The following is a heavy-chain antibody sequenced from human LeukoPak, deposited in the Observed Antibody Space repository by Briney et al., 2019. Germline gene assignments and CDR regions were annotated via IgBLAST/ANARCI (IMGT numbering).Heavy chain of an antibody. Sequence: PGGSLGLSCAASGFTFSDYYMSWIRQAPGKGLEWVSYISSSGSTIYYADSVKGRFTISRDNAKNSLYLQMNSLRAEDTAVYYCATVMVKGRFDYWGQGTLVTVSS. V-gene: IGHV3-11*01. D-gene: IGHD5-18*01. J-gene: IGHJ4*02. CDR1: GFTFSDYY. CDR2: ISSSGSTI. CDR3: ATVMVKGRFDY.